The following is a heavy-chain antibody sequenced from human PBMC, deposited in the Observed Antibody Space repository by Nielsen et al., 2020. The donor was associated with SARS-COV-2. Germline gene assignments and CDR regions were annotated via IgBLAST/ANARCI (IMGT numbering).Heavy chain of an antibody. CDR1: GGSINSGDFY. CDR3: ARGGGCSSTSCLNMDV. D-gene: IGHD2-2*01. Sequence: SETLSLTCIFSGGSINSGDFYWSWIRQPPGKGLEWIGEINHSGSTNYNPSLKSRVTISVDTSKNQFSLKLSSVTAADTAVYYCARGGGCSSTSCLNMDVWGKGTTVTVSS. CDR2: INHSGST. V-gene: IGHV4-34*01. J-gene: IGHJ6*03.